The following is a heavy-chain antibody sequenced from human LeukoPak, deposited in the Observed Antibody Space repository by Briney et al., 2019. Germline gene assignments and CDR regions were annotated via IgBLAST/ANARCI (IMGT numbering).Heavy chain of an antibody. V-gene: IGHV3-23*01. Sequence: PGESLRLSCAASGFTFSSYAMSWVRQAPGKGLEWLSAISGSGDSTYYADSVKGRFTISRDNSKNTLYLQMNSLRAEDTAVYYCAKPSRVAVAGVRGAGYYYYGMDVWGQGTTVTVSS. J-gene: IGHJ6*02. CDR3: AKPSRVAVAGVRGAGYYYYGMDV. D-gene: IGHD6-19*01. CDR2: ISGSGDST. CDR1: GFTFSSYA.